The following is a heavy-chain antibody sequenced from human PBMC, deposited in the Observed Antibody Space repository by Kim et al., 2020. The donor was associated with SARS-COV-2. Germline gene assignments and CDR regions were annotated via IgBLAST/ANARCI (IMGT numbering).Heavy chain of an antibody. CDR3: ARSPSPIYDFLSLVDYYYYGMDV. D-gene: IGHD3-3*01. Sequence: GGSLRLSCAASGFTVSSNYMSWVRQAPGKGLEWVSVIYTGGSTYYADSVKGRFTISRDNSKNTLYLQMNSLRAEDTAVYYCARSPSPIYDFLSLVDYYYYGMDVWGQGTTVTVSS. V-gene: IGHV3-53*01. J-gene: IGHJ6*02. CDR1: GFTVSSNY. CDR2: IYTGGST.